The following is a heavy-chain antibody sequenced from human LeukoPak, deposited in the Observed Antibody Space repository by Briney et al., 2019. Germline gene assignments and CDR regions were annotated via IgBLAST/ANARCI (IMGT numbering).Heavy chain of an antibody. CDR3: ARDRIGTPGTTAAFDI. CDR1: GASISSYC. V-gene: IGHV4-59*01. CDR2: MYYSGST. J-gene: IGHJ3*02. D-gene: IGHD1-1*01. Sequence: SETLSLTCTVSGASISSYCWSWIRQPPGEGLQYIGYMYYSGSTNYNPSLKSRMSISIDTSKNQVSLKLSSVTAADTAVYYCARDRIGTPGTTAAFDIWGQGTLVTASS.